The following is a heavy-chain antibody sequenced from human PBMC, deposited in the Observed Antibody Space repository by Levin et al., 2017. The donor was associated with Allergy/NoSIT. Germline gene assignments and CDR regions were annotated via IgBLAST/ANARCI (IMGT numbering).Heavy chain of an antibody. J-gene: IGHJ4*02. CDR3: AKSGLDGAVAGTGYFDY. CDR2: ISWNSGSI. D-gene: IGHD6-19*01. V-gene: IGHV3-9*01. CDR1: GFTFDDYA. Sequence: GGSLRLSCAASGFTFDDYAMHWVRQAPGKGLEWVSGISWNSGSIGYADSVKGRFTISRDNAKNSLYLQMNSLRAEDTALYYCAKSGLDGAVAGTGYFDYWGQGTLVTVSS.